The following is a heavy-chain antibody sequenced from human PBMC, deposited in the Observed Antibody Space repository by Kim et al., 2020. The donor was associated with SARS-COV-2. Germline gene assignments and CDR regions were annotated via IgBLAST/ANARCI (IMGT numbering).Heavy chain of an antibody. D-gene: IGHD3-9*01. J-gene: IGHJ6*02. V-gene: IGHV3-30*04. CDR2: ISYVGSYK. CDR1: GFTFSSYS. CDR3: ARDQVPDVLRYFDWLSATYYYYGMDV. Sequence: GGSLRLSCAASGFTFSSYSMHWVRQAPGKGLEWVAFISYVGSYKYYADSVKGRFTISRDNSKNTLYLQMNSLRSEDTAVYYCARDQVPDVLRYFDWLSATYYYYGMDVWGQGTTVTVSS.